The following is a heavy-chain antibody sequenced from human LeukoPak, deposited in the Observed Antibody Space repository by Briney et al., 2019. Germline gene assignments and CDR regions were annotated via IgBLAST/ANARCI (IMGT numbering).Heavy chain of an antibody. CDR3: ARDQYDTWSRRGNFDS. CDR2: IKLDGSEK. V-gene: IGHV3-7*03. CDR1: GFTFGKYW. D-gene: IGHD3-3*01. J-gene: IGHJ4*02. Sequence: GGSLRLSCVASGFTFGKYWMSWVRQAPGKGLEWVANIKLDGSEKNYVDSVKGRFTISRDNTKDSLYLQMNSLRVEDTAVFYCARDQYDTWSRRGNFDSWGQGTLVIVSS.